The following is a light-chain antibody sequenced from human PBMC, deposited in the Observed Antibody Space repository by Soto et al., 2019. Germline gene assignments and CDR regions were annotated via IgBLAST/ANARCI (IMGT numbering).Light chain of an antibody. J-gene: IGKJ5*01. V-gene: IGKV3-20*01. Sequence: EIVLTQSPGTLSLSPGERVTLSCRASQSLSGNYLAWYQQKPGQAPKFLIYGASNRAAGIPDRFSGGGSGTDFALTINRLEPEDGAVYYCQQYGHSPITFGQGTRLEIK. CDR3: QQYGHSPIT. CDR1: QSLSGNY. CDR2: GAS.